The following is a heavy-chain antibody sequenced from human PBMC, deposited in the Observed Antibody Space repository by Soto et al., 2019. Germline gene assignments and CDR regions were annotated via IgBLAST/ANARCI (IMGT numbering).Heavy chain of an antibody. CDR1: GYTFTGYY. J-gene: IGHJ5*02. D-gene: IGHD6-13*01. V-gene: IGHV1-2*02. CDR3: ARDPTRVGAAAGVGRNWLDP. Sequence: QVQLVQSGAEVKKPGASVKVSCKASGYTFTGYYMHWVRQAPGQGLEWMGWINPNSGGTNYAQKFQGRVTMTRDTSISTAYMGLRRLRSDDTAVYYCARDPTRVGAAAGVGRNWLDPWGQGTLVTVSS. CDR2: INPNSGGT.